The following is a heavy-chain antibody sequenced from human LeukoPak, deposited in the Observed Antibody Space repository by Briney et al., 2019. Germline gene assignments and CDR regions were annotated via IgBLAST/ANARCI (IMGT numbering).Heavy chain of an antibody. CDR3: ARLATTTGPFDY. Sequence: PSETLSLTCAVYGGSFSGYYWSWIRQPPGKGLEWIGYIYYSGSTNYNPSLKSRVTISVDTSKNQFSLKLSSVTAADTAVYYCARLATTTGPFDYWGQGTLVTVSS. CDR1: GGSFSGYY. CDR2: IYYSGST. V-gene: IGHV4-59*01. D-gene: IGHD1-1*01. J-gene: IGHJ4*02.